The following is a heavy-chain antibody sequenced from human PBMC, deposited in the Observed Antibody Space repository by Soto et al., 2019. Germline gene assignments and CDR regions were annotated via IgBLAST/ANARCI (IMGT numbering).Heavy chain of an antibody. CDR1: SGSISSSNW. J-gene: IGHJ5*02. V-gene: IGHV4-4*02. D-gene: IGHD3-10*01. CDR2: IYHSGST. CDR3: ARDRRKYYYGSGRSWFDP. Sequence: SETLSLTCAVSSGSISSSNWWSWVRQPPGKGLEWIGEIYHSGSTNYNPSLKSRVTISVDKSKNQFSLKLSSVTAADTAVYYCARDRRKYYYGSGRSWFDPWGQGTLVTVSS.